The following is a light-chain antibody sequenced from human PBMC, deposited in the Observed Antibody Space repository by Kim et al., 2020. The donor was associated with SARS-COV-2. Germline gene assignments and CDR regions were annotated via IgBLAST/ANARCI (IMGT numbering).Light chain of an antibody. Sequence: ASVGDRVTITCRASQSIRSYLNWYQQKPGKAPKLLIYAASSLQSGVPSGFSGSGSGTDFTLTISSLQPEDFATYYCQQSYSTPYTFGQGTKLEI. V-gene: IGKV1-39*01. J-gene: IGKJ2*01. CDR3: QQSYSTPYT. CDR1: QSIRSY. CDR2: AAS.